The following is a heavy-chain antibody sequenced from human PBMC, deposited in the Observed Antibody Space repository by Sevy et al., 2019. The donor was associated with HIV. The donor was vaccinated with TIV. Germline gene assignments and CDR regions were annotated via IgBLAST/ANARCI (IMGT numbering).Heavy chain of an antibody. CDR2: IRSKAYGGTT. V-gene: IGHV3-49*03. Sequence: GGSLRLSCTASGFTFGDYAMSWFRQAPGKGLEWVGFIRSKAYGGTTEYAASVKGRFTISRDDFKCIAYLQMNSLKTEDTAVYYCTRRGDGYNGYYYYYYMDVWGKGTTVTVSS. CDR3: TRRGDGYNGYYYYYYMDV. CDR1: GFTFGDYA. D-gene: IGHD3-10*01. J-gene: IGHJ6*03.